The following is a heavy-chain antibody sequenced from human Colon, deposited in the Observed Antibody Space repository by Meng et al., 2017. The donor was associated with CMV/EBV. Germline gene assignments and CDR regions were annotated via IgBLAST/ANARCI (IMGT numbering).Heavy chain of an antibody. J-gene: IGHJ5*02. V-gene: IGHV4-61*01. Sequence: CPVSGDSISGSTYYWTWIRQPPGKGLEWIGYIYYSGSTNYNPSLKSRVTISVDPSKNQFSLKLNSVTAADTAIYYCARMITVGHFDPWGQGALVTVSS. D-gene: IGHD3-16*01. CDR1: GDSISGSTYY. CDR2: IYYSGST. CDR3: ARMITVGHFDP.